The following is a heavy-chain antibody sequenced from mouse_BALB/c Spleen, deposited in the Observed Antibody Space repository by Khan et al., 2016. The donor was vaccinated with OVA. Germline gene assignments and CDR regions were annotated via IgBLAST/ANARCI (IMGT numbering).Heavy chain of an antibody. V-gene: IGHV2-9*02. Sequence: QVQLKESGPGLVAPSQSLSITCTVSGFSLTSYGVHWVRQPPGKGLEWLGVIWAGGSTNYNSALMSRLSIRKDTSKSQVCVKMNRLQTYDTAMYDCARREDIWGQGTTLTVSS. CDR1: GFSLTSYG. CDR2: IWAGGST. CDR3: ARREDI. D-gene: IGHD1-3*01. J-gene: IGHJ2*01.